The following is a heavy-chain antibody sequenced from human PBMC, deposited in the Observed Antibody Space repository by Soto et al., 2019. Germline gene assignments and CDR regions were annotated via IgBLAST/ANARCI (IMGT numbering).Heavy chain of an antibody. V-gene: IGHV3-21*01. CDR1: GFTFDGFA. Sequence: GGSLRLSCAASGFTFDGFAMHWVRQAPGKGLEWVSSISSSSTYIYYADSVTGRFTISRDNAKNSLYLQMNSLRAEDTAVYYCARDDPGYSSGWSNFDSWGQGTLVTVSS. J-gene: IGHJ4*02. D-gene: IGHD6-19*01. CDR2: ISSSSTYI. CDR3: ARDDPGYSSGWSNFDS.